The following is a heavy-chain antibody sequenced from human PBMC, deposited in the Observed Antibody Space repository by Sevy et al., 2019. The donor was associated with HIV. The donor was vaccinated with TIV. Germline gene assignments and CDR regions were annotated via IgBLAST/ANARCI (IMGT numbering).Heavy chain of an antibody. V-gene: IGHV1-8*01. CDR3: AGWADYYGSGSYAVGYYYYGMDV. Sequence: ASVKVSCKASGYTFTSYDINWVRQATGQGLEWMGWMNPNSGNTGYAQKFQGRVTMTRNTSISTAYMELGSLRSEDTAVYYCAGWADYYGSGSYAVGYYYYGMDVWGQGTTVTVSS. CDR1: GYTFTSYD. D-gene: IGHD3-10*01. J-gene: IGHJ6*02. CDR2: MNPNSGNT.